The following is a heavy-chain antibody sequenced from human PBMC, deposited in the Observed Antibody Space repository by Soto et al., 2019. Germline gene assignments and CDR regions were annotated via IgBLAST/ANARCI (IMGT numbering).Heavy chain of an antibody. CDR2: INAGNGNT. Sequence: ASVKVSCKASGYTFTSYAMHWVRQAPGQRLEWMGWINAGNGNTKYSQKYQGRVTITRDTSASTAYMELSSLRSEDTAVYYCARDLGYALPDYWGQGTLVTVSS. CDR1: GYTFTSYA. CDR3: ARDLGYALPDY. J-gene: IGHJ4*02. D-gene: IGHD2-15*01. V-gene: IGHV1-3*01.